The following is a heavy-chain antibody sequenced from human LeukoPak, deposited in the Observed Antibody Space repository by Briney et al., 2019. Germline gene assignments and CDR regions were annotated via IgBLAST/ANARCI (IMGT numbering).Heavy chain of an antibody. CDR1: GDSINSLGL. CDR2: MYLSGTT. J-gene: IGHJ4*02. Sequence: SETLSLTCTVSGDSINSLGLWSWVRQPPGKGLEWIGEMYLSGTTHSNPSVKSRVTISIDKSKNQFFLNLSSVTAADSAVYYCAGLVGRYSSGLYYYYFDYWGQGTLVTVSS. D-gene: IGHD3-22*01. V-gene: IGHV4-4*02. CDR3: AGLVGRYSSGLYYYYFDY.